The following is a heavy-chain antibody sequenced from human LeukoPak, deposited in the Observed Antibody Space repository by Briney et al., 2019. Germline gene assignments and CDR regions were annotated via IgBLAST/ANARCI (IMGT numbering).Heavy chain of an antibody. J-gene: IGHJ4*02. CDR3: ARARDGYSYGYLGY. CDR1: GGSFSGYY. V-gene: IGHV4-34*01. CDR2: INHSGST. D-gene: IGHD5-18*01. Sequence: SETLSLTCAVYGGSFSGYYWSWIRQPPGKGLEWIGEINHSGSTNYNPSLKSRVTISVDTSKNQFSLKLSSVTAADTAVYYCARARDGYSYGYLGYWGQGTLVTVSS.